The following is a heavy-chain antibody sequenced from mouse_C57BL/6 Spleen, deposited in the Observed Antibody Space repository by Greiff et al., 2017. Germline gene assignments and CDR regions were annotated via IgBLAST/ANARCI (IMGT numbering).Heavy chain of an antibody. D-gene: IGHD2-13*01. Sequence: EVQLQQSGAELVKPGASVKLSCKASGYTFTDYYMNWVKQSHGKSLEWIGDINPNNGGTSYNQKFKGKATLTVDKSSSTAYMELRSLTSEDSAVYYCARSPDSDEDWGQGTLVTVSA. V-gene: IGHV1-26*01. J-gene: IGHJ3*01. CDR2: INPNNGGT. CDR1: GYTFTDYY. CDR3: ARSPDSDED.